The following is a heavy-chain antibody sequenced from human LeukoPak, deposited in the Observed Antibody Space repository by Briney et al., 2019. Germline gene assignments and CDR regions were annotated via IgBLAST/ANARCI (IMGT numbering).Heavy chain of an antibody. V-gene: IGHV4-34*01. Sequence: SETLSLTCAVYGGSFSGYYWSWIRRPPGKGLEWIGEINHSGSTNYNPSLKSRVTISVDTSKNQFSLKLSSVTAADTAVYYCAGGGYYGSGSYYNVYWGQGTLVTVSS. CDR1: GGSFSGYY. CDR2: INHSGST. D-gene: IGHD3-10*01. CDR3: AGGGYYGSGSYYNVY. J-gene: IGHJ4*02.